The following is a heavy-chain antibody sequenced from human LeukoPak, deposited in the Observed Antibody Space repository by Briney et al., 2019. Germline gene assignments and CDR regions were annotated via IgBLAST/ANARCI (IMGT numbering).Heavy chain of an antibody. Sequence: PGGSLRLSCAASGFTFSSYSMNWVRQAPGKGLEWIGEINHSGSTNYNPSLKSRVTISVDTSKNQFSLKLSSVTAADTAVYYCARGIDRSGSYYISRFGHYYYGMDVWGQGTTVTVSS. J-gene: IGHJ6*02. CDR1: GFTFSSYS. CDR2: INHSGST. CDR3: ARGIDRSGSYYISRFGHYYYGMDV. V-gene: IGHV4-34*01. D-gene: IGHD3-10*01.